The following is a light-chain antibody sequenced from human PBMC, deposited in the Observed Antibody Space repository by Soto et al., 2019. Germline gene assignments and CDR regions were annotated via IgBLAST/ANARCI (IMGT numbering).Light chain of an antibody. CDR3: CSSAPESTYV. Sequence: QSALAQPASVSGSPGQSITISCTGTSNDVGAYNSVSWYQQHPHKAPQVIIYKGTQRPSGISTRFSGSTSGNVASLTISGLQAYDEAEYFCCSSAPESTYVFGSGTKVTVL. V-gene: IGLV2-23*01. CDR2: KGT. CDR1: SNDVGAYNS. J-gene: IGLJ1*01.